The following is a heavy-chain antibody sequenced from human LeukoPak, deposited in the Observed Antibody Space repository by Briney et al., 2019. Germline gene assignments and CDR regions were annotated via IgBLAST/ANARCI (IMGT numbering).Heavy chain of an antibody. D-gene: IGHD6-19*01. CDR1: GFTFSSYE. CDR2: ISSSGSTI. Sequence: GGSLRLSCAASGFTFSSYEMNWVRQAPGKGLEWVPYISSSGSTIYYADSVKGRFTISRDNAKNSLYLQMNSLRAEDTAVYYCARGAPMYSSGWYWEHIALFNDYWGQGTLVTVSS. J-gene: IGHJ4*02. CDR3: ARGAPMYSSGWYWEHIALFNDY. V-gene: IGHV3-48*03.